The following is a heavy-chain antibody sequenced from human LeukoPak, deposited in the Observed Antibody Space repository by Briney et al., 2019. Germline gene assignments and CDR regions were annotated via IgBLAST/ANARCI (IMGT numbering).Heavy chain of an antibody. CDR3: VRVSGTDYYYMDV. D-gene: IGHD1-20*01. J-gene: IGHJ6*03. CDR1: GASISNDY. V-gene: IGHV4-59*01. CDR2: ICNIGST. Sequence: SETLSLTCSVSGASISNDYWSWMRQPPGKGLEWVGYICNIGSTKYTPSLKSRVTISRDTSRNQFSLELRSVTAADTAVYYCVRVSGTDYYYMDVWGKGTTVTVSS.